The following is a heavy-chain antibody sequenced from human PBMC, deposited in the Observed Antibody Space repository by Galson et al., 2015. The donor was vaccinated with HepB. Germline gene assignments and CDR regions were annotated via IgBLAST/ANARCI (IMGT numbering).Heavy chain of an antibody. D-gene: IGHD4-17*01. J-gene: IGHJ2*01. CDR3: ARLGGATVTSRYFDL. CDR2: IWYDGSNK. V-gene: IGHV3-33*01. Sequence: SLRLSCAASGFTFSSHGMHWVRQAPGKGLEWVAVIWYDGSNKYYADSVEGRFTISRDNSKNTLYLQWSSLKASDTAMYYCARLGGATVTSRYFDLWGRGTLVTVSS. CDR1: GFTFSSHG.